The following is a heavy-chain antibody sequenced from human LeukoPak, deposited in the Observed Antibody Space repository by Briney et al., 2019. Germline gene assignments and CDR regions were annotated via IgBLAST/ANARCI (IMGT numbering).Heavy chain of an antibody. V-gene: IGHV4-34*01. CDR3: ARTRYYYNSRSYGAPYYFDY. CDR1: GGSFSGYY. Sequence: SETLSLTCAVYGGSFSGYYWNWIRQPPGKGLEWIGSIYYSGSTYYNPSLKSRVTISVDTPKNQFSLKLSSVTAADTAVYYCARTRYYYNSRSYGAPYYFDYWGQGTLVTVSS. J-gene: IGHJ4*02. D-gene: IGHD3-10*01. CDR2: IYYSGST.